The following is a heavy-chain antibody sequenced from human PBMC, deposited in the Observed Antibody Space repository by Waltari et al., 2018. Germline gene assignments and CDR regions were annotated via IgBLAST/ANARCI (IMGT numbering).Heavy chain of an antibody. V-gene: IGHV1-46*01. CDR2: INPSGGST. CDR3: ARERTGELLSMGDAFDI. J-gene: IGHJ3*02. Sequence: QVQLVQSGAEVKKPGASVKVSCKASGYTFPSYYMHWVRQAPGQGLEWMGIINPSGGSTSYAQKFQGRVTMTRDTSTSTVYMELSSLRSEDTAVYYCARERTGELLSMGDAFDIWGQGTMVTVSS. CDR1: GYTFPSYY. D-gene: IGHD1-26*01.